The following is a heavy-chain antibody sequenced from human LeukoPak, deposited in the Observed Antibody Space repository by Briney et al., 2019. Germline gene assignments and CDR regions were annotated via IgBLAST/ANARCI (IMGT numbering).Heavy chain of an antibody. V-gene: IGHV3-11*04. CDR2: ISSSGSTI. D-gene: IGHD1-1*01. Sequence: GGSLRLSCAASSFTFSDYYMSWIRQAPGKGLEWVSYISSSGSTIYYADPVKGRFTISRDNAKNSLYLQMNSLRVEDTAVYYCARDLEEGFDYWGQGTLVTVSS. CDR3: ARDLEEGFDY. CDR1: SFTFSDYY. J-gene: IGHJ4*02.